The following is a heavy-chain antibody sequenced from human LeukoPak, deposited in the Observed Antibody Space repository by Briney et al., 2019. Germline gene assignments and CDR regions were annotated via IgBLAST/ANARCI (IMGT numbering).Heavy chain of an antibody. CDR2: IYHSGST. CDR3: ARDQHLGDNAFDI. Sequence: SETLSLTCTVSGYSISSGYYWGWIRQPPGKGLEWIGSIYHSGSTYYNPSLKSRVTISVDTSKNQFSLKLSSVTAADTAVYYCARDQHLGDNAFDIWGQGTMVTVSS. V-gene: IGHV4-38-2*02. J-gene: IGHJ3*02. D-gene: IGHD3-10*01. CDR1: GYSISSGYY.